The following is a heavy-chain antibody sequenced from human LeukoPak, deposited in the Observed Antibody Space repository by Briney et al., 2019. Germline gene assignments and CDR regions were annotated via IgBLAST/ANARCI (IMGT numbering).Heavy chain of an antibody. Sequence: PGGSLRLSCAASGFTFSSYSMNWVRQAPGKGLEWVSYISSSSSTIYYADSVKGRFTISRDNAKNSLYLQMNSLRAEDTAVYYCARDGSGYYTDYWGQGTLVTVSS. CDR3: ARDGSGYYTDY. D-gene: IGHD3-22*01. V-gene: IGHV3-48*04. CDR2: ISSSSSTI. J-gene: IGHJ4*02. CDR1: GFTFSSYS.